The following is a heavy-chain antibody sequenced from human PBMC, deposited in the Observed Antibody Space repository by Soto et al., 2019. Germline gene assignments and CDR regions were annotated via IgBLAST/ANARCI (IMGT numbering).Heavy chain of an antibody. CDR1: GGTFSSYA. D-gene: IGHD6-6*01. V-gene: IGHV1-69*06. J-gene: IGHJ6*02. CDR2: IITIFGTA. CDR3: AVRGPHSSSGGMDV. Sequence: QVQLLQSGAEVKKPGSSVKVSCKASGGTFSSYAISWVRQAPGQGLEWMGGIITIFGTANYAQKFQGRVTITADKSTSTAYMELSSLRSEDTAVYYWAVRGPHSSSGGMDVWGQGTTVTVSS.